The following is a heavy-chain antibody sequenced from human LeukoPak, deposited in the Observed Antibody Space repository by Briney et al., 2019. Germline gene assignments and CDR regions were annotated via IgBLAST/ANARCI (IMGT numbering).Heavy chain of an antibody. Sequence: PGGSLRLSCAASGFSTRLYSMGWVRQAPGKGLKWVSYIGSTTTYADSVKGRFTISRGNAKNSLYLQMNSLRAEDTAVYYCARDGPPAGAGDFDYWGQGTPVTVSS. D-gene: IGHD2-2*01. CDR2: IGSTTT. CDR3: ARDGPPAGAGDFDY. CDR1: GFSTRLYS. V-gene: IGHV3-48*01. J-gene: IGHJ4*02.